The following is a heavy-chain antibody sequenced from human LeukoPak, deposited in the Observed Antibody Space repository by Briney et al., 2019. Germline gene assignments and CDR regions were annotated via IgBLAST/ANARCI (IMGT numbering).Heavy chain of an antibody. J-gene: IGHJ6*03. CDR3: ARESSGTYYNPLGYMDV. D-gene: IGHD3-10*01. V-gene: IGHV4-4*07. CDR1: GGSISIYY. CDR2: IFTGGIT. Sequence: SETLSLTCTVSGGSISIYYWNWIRQPAGKGLEWIGRIFTGGITNYNPSLKSRVTMSVDTSKNQFPLNLSSVTAADTAVYYCARESSGTYYNPLGYMDVWGKGTTATVSS.